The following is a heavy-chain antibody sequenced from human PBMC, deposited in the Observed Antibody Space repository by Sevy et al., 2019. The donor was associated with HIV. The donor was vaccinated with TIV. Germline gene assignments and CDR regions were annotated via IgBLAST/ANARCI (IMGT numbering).Heavy chain of an antibody. CDR1: GFAFYVYS. Sequence: GGSLRLSCAASGFAFYVYSMSWIRQAPGKGLEWVATLSFGCGKINYADSVKGRFTISRDNSKNSFYLQMDNLRVEDTALYYCAKEGCTRPHDYGGQGTRVTVSS. J-gene: IGHJ4*02. CDR3: AKEGCTRPHDY. D-gene: IGHD2-8*01. CDR2: LSFGCGKI. V-gene: IGHV3-23*01.